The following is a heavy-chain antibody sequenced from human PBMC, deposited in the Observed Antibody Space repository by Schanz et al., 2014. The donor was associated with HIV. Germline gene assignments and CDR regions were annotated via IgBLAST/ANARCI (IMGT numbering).Heavy chain of an antibody. J-gene: IGHJ4*02. CDR2: IWYDGSNK. V-gene: IGHV3-33*08. D-gene: IGHD2-15*01. CDR3: ARGGIWEWDQPDFDY. CDR1: GFTFSSYG. Sequence: QVQLVESGGGVVQPGRSLRLSCAASGFTFSSYGMHWVRQAPGKGLEGVAVIWYDGSNKYYADSVKGRFTISRDNSKNTLYLQMNSLRAEDTAVYYCARGGIWEWDQPDFDYWGQGTLVTVSS.